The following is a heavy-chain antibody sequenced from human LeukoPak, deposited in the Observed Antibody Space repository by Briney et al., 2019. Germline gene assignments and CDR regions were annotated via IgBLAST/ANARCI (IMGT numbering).Heavy chain of an antibody. CDR2: IYYSGST. V-gene: IGHV4-59*01. D-gene: IGHD5-12*01. Sequence: SETLYLTCTVSGGSISSYYWSWIRRPPGKGLEWIGYIYYSGSTNYNPSLKSRVTISIDTSKNQFSLKLSSVTAADTAVYYCARRVANAYYMDVWGKGTTVTVSS. J-gene: IGHJ6*03. CDR1: GGSISSYY. CDR3: ARRVANAYYMDV.